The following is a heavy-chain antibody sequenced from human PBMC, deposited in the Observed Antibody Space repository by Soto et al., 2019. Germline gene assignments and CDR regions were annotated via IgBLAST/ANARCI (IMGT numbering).Heavy chain of an antibody. J-gene: IGHJ3*02. CDR3: ARDRDFWSATYDAFDI. CDR2: INPSGGST. D-gene: IGHD3-3*01. CDR1: GYTFTSYY. V-gene: IGHV1-46*01. Sequence: QVQLVQSGAEVKKPGASVKVSCKASGYTFTSYYMHWVRQAPGQGLEWMGIINPSGGSTSYAQKFQGRVTMTRDTSTSTVYMELSSLRSEDTAVYYCARDRDFWSATYDAFDIWGQGTMVTVSS.